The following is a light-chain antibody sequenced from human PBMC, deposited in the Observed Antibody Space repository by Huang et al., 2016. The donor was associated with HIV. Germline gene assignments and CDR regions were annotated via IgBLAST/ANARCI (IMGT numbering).Light chain of an antibody. CDR2: DAS. CDR1: QSVNSY. Sequence: EIVLTQSPATLSLSPGERATLSCRASQSVNSYLAWYQQRPGQAPRLLIYDASSRATGIPARFSGSGSGTDFTLTISSLEPEDFAVYYCQHRSSWPPVTFGQGTRLEMK. V-gene: IGKV3-11*01. J-gene: IGKJ5*01. CDR3: QHRSSWPPVT.